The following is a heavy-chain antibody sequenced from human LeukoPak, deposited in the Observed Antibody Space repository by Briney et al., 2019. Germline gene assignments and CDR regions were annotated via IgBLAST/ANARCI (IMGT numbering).Heavy chain of an antibody. V-gene: IGHV3-30-3*01. D-gene: IGHD3-16*02. CDR2: ISNDGSNK. CDR3: AREGLGPLIGGLWGTYRREYYFDY. J-gene: IGHJ4*02. Sequence: GRSLRLSCAASGFTFSSYAMHRVRQAPGKGLEWVAVISNDGSNKYYADSVNGRFTISRDNSKNTLYVQMNSLRAEDTAVYYCAREGLGPLIGGLWGTYRREYYFDYWGQGTLVTVSS. CDR1: GFTFSSYA.